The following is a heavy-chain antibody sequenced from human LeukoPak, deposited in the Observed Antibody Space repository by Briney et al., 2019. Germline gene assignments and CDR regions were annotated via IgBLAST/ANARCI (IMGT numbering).Heavy chain of an antibody. J-gene: IGHJ3*02. D-gene: IGHD4-17*01. Sequence: PSETLSLTCAVSGDSFSSHYWTWLRQSPGTAPEWIGYISHIGRTNYNPSLKSRVTISIDTSKNQFSLKLRSVTAADTAVYYCARDLVTVTKGFDIWGQGTMVSVSS. CDR3: ARDLVTVTKGFDI. V-gene: IGHV4-59*11. CDR2: ISHIGRT. CDR1: GDSFSSHY.